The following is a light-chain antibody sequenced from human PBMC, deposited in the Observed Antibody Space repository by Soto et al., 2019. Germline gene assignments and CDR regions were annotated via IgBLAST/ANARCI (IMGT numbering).Light chain of an antibody. Sequence: EVLLTQSPATLSVSPGGRATLSCRASQSISDTLAWYQQKPGQAPRLLIYGASTRATGFPARFSGSGSGTDFTLTISSLQSEDFAVYYCQQYNNWPWTFGQGTKVEIK. CDR3: QQYNNWPWT. V-gene: IGKV3-15*01. J-gene: IGKJ1*01. CDR2: GAS. CDR1: QSISDT.